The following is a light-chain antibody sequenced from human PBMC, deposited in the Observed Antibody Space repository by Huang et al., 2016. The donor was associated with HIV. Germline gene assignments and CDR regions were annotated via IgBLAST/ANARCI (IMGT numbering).Light chain of an antibody. CDR2: SAS. V-gene: IGKV1-39*01. Sequence: IQMTQSPTSLSASVGDRVSIACRASQSISTYLIWYQQKPGKAPKLLISSASALHSGVPSRFSGSGSGTDFTLTIRGLQLDDFATYYCQQSYSALSSFGPGTRL. CDR1: QSISTY. J-gene: IGKJ5*01. CDR3: QQSYSALSS.